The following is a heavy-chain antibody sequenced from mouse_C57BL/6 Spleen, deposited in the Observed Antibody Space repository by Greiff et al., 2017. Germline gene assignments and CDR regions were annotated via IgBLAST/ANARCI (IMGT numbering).Heavy chain of an antibody. CDR3: ARHYCGSSYWYFGV. J-gene: IGHJ1*03. Sequence: QVQLQQSGPGLVAPSQSLSITCTVSGFSLTSYGVHWVRQPPGKGLEWLVVIWSDGSTTYNSALKSRLSISKDNSKSQVFLKMNSLQTDDTAMYYCARHYCGSSYWYFGVWGTGTTVTVAS. V-gene: IGHV2-6-1*01. D-gene: IGHD1-1*01. CDR1: GFSLTSYG. CDR2: IWSDGST.